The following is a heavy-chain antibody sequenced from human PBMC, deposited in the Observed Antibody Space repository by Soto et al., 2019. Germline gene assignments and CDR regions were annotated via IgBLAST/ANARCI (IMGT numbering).Heavy chain of an antibody. D-gene: IGHD1-26*01. Sequence: EVQLVESGGGLVKPGGSLRLSCTASGFTFSNARMSWVRQAPGKGLEWVGRIQTKTDGGTTDYAALVKGRFTISRDNSKNTLYLEMKSVRIEDTAVYYCTTGGIVGGSLYHTTLNPDYWGQGTLVTVSS. CDR2: IQTKTDGGTT. V-gene: IGHV3-15*01. CDR3: TTGGIVGGSLYHTTLNPDY. CDR1: GFTFSNAR. J-gene: IGHJ4*02.